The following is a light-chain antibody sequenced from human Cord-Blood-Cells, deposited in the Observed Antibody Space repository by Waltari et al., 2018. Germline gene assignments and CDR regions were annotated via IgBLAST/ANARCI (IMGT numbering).Light chain of an antibody. CDR3: CSYAGSSTWV. Sequence: QSALTQPASVSGSPGQSITISCTRTSSDVGSYNLVSGYQQHPGKAPKLMIYEGSKRPSGVSNRFSGSKSGNTASLTISGLQAEDEADYYCCSYAGSSTWVFGGGTKLTVL. J-gene: IGLJ3*02. CDR2: EGS. V-gene: IGLV2-23*01. CDR1: SSDVGSYNL.